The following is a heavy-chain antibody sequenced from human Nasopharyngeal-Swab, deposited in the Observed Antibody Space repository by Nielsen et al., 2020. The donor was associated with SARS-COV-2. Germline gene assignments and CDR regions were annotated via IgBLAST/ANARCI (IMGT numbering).Heavy chain of an antibody. D-gene: IGHD2-15*01. CDR3: ARVAVVVSYYYYGMDV. J-gene: IGHJ6*02. CDR1: GYTFTNYA. V-gene: IGHV7-4-1*02. Sequence: ASVKVSCKASGYTFTNYAMNWVRQAPGQGLEWMGWINTNTGNPTYAQGFTGRFVFSLDTSVSTAYLQISSLKAEDTAVYYCARVAVVVSYYYYGMDVGGQGTTVTRLL. CDR2: INTNTGNP.